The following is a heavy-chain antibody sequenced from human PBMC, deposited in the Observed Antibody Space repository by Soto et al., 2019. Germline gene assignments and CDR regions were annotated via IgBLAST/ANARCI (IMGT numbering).Heavy chain of an antibody. CDR3: ARTTIDPYCSGGSCYTNWFDX. CDR1: GGSISSYY. D-gene: IGHD2-15*01. CDR2: IYTSGST. J-gene: IGHJ5*02. V-gene: IGHV4-4*07. Sequence: PETLSLTCTVSGGSISSYYWSWIRQPAGKGLEWILRIYTSGSTNYNNSLKSLVTMSVETSKNKSSLKLRSVNAADTAVYYCARTTIDPYCSGGSCYTNWFDXWGQGTLVTVSX.